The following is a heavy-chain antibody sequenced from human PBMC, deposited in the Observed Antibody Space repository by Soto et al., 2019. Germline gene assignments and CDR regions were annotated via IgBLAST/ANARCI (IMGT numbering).Heavy chain of an antibody. CDR3: AARHFWSGPWTHTRIEY. V-gene: IGHV4-4*02. Sequence: SETLSLTCAVSVDSINSSHWWIWVRQPPWKGLEWIGQISHSGSTNYNPSLTSRVTISFDKSKNHFSLKLTSVTAADTAVYYCAARHFWSGPWTHTRIEYWGHGTMVTVSS. D-gene: IGHD3-3*02. J-gene: IGHJ4*01. CDR1: VDSINSSHW. CDR2: ISHSGST.